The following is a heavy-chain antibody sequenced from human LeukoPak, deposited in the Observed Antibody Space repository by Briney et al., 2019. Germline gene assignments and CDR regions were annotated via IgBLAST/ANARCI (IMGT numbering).Heavy chain of an antibody. CDR1: GFTFSNYS. CDR2: ISYDGNNK. CDR3: ARDRGADILTAYSSGDY. V-gene: IGHV3-30-3*01. J-gene: IGHJ4*02. D-gene: IGHD3-9*01. Sequence: GGSLRLSCAASGFTFSNYSLHWVRQAPGKGLEWVAVISYDGNNKYYADSVKGRFTISRDNSKNTLYLQMNSLRAEDTAVYYCARDRGADILTAYSSGDYWGQGTLATVSS.